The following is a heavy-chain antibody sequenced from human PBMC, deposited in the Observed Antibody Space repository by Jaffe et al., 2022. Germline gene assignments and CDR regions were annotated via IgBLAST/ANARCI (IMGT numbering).Heavy chain of an antibody. V-gene: IGHV3-49*04. CDR1: GFTFGDYA. CDR2: IRSKAYGGTT. J-gene: IGHJ4*02. D-gene: IGHD3-10*01. CDR3: TRDWDLLWFGEIPFDY. Sequence: EVQLVESGGGLVQPGRSLRLSCTASGFTFGDYAMSWVRQAPGKGLEWVGFIRSKAYGGTTEYAASVKGRFTISRDDSKSIAYLQMNSLKTEDTAVYYCTRDWDLLWFGEIPFDYWGQGTLVTVSS.